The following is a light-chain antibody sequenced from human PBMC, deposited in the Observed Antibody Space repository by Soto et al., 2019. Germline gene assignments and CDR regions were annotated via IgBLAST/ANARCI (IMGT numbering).Light chain of an antibody. J-gene: IGKJ1*01. Sequence: EIVMTQAPATLSVSPGDRVTLSCRARQYINTRLAWYQHRPGQPPRLPTYQTSPRAAGIPARFSASGSGTHFNXTISDLQPEDFALYYCNQRQSWPRTFGQGTKVDIK. CDR2: QTS. CDR3: NQRQSWPRT. V-gene: IGKV3D-15*01. CDR1: QYINTR.